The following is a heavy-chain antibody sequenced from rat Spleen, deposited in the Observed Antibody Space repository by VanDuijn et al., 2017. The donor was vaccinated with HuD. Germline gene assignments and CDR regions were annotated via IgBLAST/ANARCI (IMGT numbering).Heavy chain of an antibody. J-gene: IGHJ2*01. CDR2: IWGDGST. D-gene: IGHD1-6*01. CDR3: ARWKYTTDWFAY. V-gene: IGHV2-1*01. Sequence: QVQLKESGPGLVQPSQTLSLTCTVSGFSLISYSVHWIRQPPGKGLEWMGGIWGDGSTEYNSALKSRLSISRDTSKSQVFLKMNSLQTEDTATYYCARWKYTTDWFAYWGQGVMVTVSS. CDR1: GFSLISYS.